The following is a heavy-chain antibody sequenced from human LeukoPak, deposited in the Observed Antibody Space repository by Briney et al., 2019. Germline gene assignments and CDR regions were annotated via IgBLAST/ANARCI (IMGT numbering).Heavy chain of an antibody. CDR1: GFGFGQYE. CDR2: ISVRAGTI. V-gene: IGHV3-48*03. J-gene: IGHJ6*02. D-gene: IGHD3-22*01. Sequence: GGSLRLSCAAYGFGFGQYEMSWVRQARGKGLEGIAYISVRAGTIYYGDSAEGRFTISRDDAKNSLYLQMNGLRVEDTAIYYCAKDFPHYYEVPHGMDVWGQGTTVTV. CDR3: AKDFPHYYEVPHGMDV.